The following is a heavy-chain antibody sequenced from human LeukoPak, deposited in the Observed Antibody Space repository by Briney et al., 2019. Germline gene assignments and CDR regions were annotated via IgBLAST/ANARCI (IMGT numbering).Heavy chain of an antibody. CDR1: GFTFSSYS. CDR3: VRGGRDSGSFIPFDY. V-gene: IGHV3-48*04. CDR2: ISSSSSTI. J-gene: IGHJ4*01. Sequence: GGSLRLSCAASGFTFSSYSMNWVRQAPGKGLEWVSYISSSSSTIYYADSVKGRFTISRDNAKNTLYLQMNSLTAEDTAVYYCVRGGRDSGSFIPFDYWGHGILVTVSS. D-gene: IGHD3-10*01.